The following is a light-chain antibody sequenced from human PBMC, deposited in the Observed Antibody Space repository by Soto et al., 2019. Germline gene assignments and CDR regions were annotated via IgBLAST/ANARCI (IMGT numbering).Light chain of an antibody. V-gene: IGKV1-8*01. J-gene: IGKJ1*01. CDR2: AAS. CDR3: QQYDTYPWT. CDR1: QGISSY. Sequence: IRMTHSPSSLSASTGDIVTITFRASQGISSYLAWYQQKPGKAPKLLIYAASTLQSGVPSRFSGSGSGTEFTLTISSLQPDDFATYYCQQYDTYPWTFGQGTKVDIK.